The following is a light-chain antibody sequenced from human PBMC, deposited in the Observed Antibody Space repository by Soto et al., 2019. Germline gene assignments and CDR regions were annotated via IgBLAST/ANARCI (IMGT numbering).Light chain of an antibody. CDR2: EVS. CDR1: SSDVGGYNY. Sequence: QSVLTQPASVSGSPGQSITISCTGTSSDVGGYNYVSWYQQHPGKAPKLMIYEVSNRPSGVSNRFSGSKSGNTASLTISGLQAEEEADYYCSSDPLSRTSAFGTRTKIT. CDR3: SSDPLSRTSA. V-gene: IGLV2-14*01. J-gene: IGLJ1*01.